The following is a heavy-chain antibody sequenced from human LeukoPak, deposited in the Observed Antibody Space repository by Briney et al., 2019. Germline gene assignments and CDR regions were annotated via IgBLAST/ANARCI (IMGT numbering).Heavy chain of an antibody. CDR2: IIPIFGTA. J-gene: IGHJ3*02. CDR3: ARDRGITIFGVPRDAFDI. Sequence: SVKVSCKASGYTFTGYYMHWVRQAPGQGLEWMGGIIPIFGTANYAQKFQGRVTITTDESTSTAYMELSSLRSEDTAVYYCARDRGITIFGVPRDAFDIWGQGTMVTVSS. V-gene: IGHV1-69*05. CDR1: GYTFTGYY. D-gene: IGHD3-3*01.